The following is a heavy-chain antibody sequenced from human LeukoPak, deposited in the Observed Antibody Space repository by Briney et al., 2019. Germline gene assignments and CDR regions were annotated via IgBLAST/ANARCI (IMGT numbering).Heavy chain of an antibody. CDR1: GYTFTSYA. CDR2: INAGNGNT. CDR3: ARSFGNYYDSSGYLDY. Sequence: ASVKVSCKASGYTFTSYAMHWVRQAPGQRLEWMGWINAGNGNTKYSQKFQGRVTITSDTSASTAYMELSSLRSEDTAVYYCARSFGNYYDSSGYLDYWGQGTLVTVSS. V-gene: IGHV1-3*01. D-gene: IGHD3-22*01. J-gene: IGHJ4*02.